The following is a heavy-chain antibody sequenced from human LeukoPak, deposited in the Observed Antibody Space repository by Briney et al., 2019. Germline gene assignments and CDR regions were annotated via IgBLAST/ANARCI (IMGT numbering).Heavy chain of an antibody. D-gene: IGHD1-1*01. V-gene: IGHV4-39*01. J-gene: IGHJ4*02. CDR1: GGSISGTTYY. CDR2: MSYSGST. CDR3: ARIRATGLPDY. Sequence: SETLSLTCTVSGGSISGTTYYWGWIRQPPGKGLDWIGGMSYSGSTHYNPSLKSRVATSVDTSKNQLSLNLNSVTAADTAVYYCARIRATGLPDYWGQGTLLTVSS.